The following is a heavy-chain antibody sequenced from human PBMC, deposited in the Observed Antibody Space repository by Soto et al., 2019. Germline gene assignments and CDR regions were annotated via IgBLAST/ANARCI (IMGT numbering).Heavy chain of an antibody. CDR2: ISYDGRIK. CDR1: GFTFSSHG. CDR3: ARDGTQLSARLFFDY. V-gene: IGHV3-30*03. D-gene: IGHD6-6*01. J-gene: IGHJ4*02. Sequence: QVHLVESGGGVVQPGRSLRLSCATSGFTFSSHGMNWVRQAPGKRLEWVAVISYDGRIKYYADSVKGRFTFSRDNSKNTLFLQMNSLRVEDTAVYYCARDGTQLSARLFFDYWGQGTLVTVSS.